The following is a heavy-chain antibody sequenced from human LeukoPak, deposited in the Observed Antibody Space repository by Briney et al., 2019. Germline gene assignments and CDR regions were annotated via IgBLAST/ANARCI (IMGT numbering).Heavy chain of an antibody. CDR1: GFTFSNYA. V-gene: IGHV3-23*01. Sequence: GGSLRLSCAASGFTFSNYAMPWVRRAPGKGPEWVSGISGSGGVTYYADSVKGRFTISRDNSKNALYVQMNSLRVEDTAVYYCAKTSDISVKYYFDYWGQGTLVAVSS. D-gene: IGHD3-22*01. J-gene: IGHJ4*02. CDR3: AKTSDISVKYYFDY. CDR2: ISGSGGVT.